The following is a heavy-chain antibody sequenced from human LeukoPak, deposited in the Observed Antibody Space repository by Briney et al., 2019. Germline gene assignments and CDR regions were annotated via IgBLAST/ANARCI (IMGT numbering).Heavy chain of an antibody. CDR1: GLNFRTSG. Sequence: GGSLRLSCTASGLNFRTSGMQWVRQAPGKGLEWVALIGFDSDNTFYAESVKGRFTISKDKSKNTLYLQMDSLRAEDTAVYYCARGVYYFDYWGQGTLVTVSS. V-gene: IGHV3-33*01. J-gene: IGHJ4*02. CDR2: IGFDSDNT. CDR3: ARGVYYFDY.